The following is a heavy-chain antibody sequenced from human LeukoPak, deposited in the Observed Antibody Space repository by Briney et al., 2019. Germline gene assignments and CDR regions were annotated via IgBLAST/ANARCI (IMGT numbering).Heavy chain of an antibody. CDR2: INHSGST. CDR1: CGSFSGYY. D-gene: IGHD6-13*01. CDR3: ARGLTYWQQLANWRGDWFDP. V-gene: IGHV4-34*01. J-gene: IGHJ5*02. Sequence: PSETLSLTCAVYCGSFSGYYWSWIRQPPGKGLERIGEINHSGSTNYNPSLKSRVTISVDTSKNQFSLKLSSVTAADTAVYYCARGLTYWQQLANWRGDWFDPWGQGTLVTVSS.